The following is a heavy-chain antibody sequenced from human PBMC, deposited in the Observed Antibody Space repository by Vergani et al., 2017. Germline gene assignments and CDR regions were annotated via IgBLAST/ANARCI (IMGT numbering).Heavy chain of an antibody. Sequence: QVQLQESGPGLVKPSQTLSLTCTVSGGSISSGDYYWSWIRQHPGKGLEWIGYIYYSGSTSYNPSLKSRATISVDTSKNQFSLKVRSVTAADTAVYYCARDGSSYDFWSGYYPPCWDVWGKGTTVTVSS. CDR2: IYYSGST. D-gene: IGHD3-3*01. CDR3: ARDGSSYDFWSGYYPPCWDV. CDR1: GGSISSGDYY. V-gene: IGHV4-31*03. J-gene: IGHJ6*04.